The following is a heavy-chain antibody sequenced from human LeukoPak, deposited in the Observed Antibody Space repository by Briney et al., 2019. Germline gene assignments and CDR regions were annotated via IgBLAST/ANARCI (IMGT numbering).Heavy chain of an antibody. CDR1: GVSISSYY. CDR3: ARGWYFDY. CDR2: IYTSGTT. Sequence: SETLSLTCAVSGVSISSYYWTWIRQPAGKGLEWIGLIYTSGTTNYNPSLKSRVTISVDTSKNQFSLKLSSVTAADTAVYYCARGWYFDYWGQGTLVTVSS. D-gene: IGHD6-13*01. J-gene: IGHJ4*02. V-gene: IGHV4-4*07.